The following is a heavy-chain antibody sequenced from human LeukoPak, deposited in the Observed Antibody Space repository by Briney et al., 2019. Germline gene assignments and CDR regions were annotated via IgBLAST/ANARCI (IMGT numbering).Heavy chain of an antibody. Sequence: ASVKVSCKASGYTFTSYGISWVRQAPGQGLEWMGWISAYNGNTNYAQKLQGRVTMTTDTSTSTAYMELRSLRSDDTAVYYCARDKAVTTEVTQHFQHWGRGTLVTVSS. CDR2: ISAYNGNT. D-gene: IGHD4-23*01. V-gene: IGHV1-18*01. J-gene: IGHJ1*01. CDR3: ARDKAVTTEVTQHFQH. CDR1: GYTFTSYG.